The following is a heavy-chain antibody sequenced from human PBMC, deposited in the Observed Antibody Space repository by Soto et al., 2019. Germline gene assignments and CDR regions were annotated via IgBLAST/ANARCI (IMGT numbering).Heavy chain of an antibody. D-gene: IGHD3-10*01. CDR3: KGITSFRGMDV. CDR2: TYYRSKWNN. Sequence: XHSLSLTFAISGDSFSSNIAAWNWIRQSPSRGLEWLGRTYYRSKWNNDYALSVKRRITINPDTPKNQVSLHLYSVTPEDTAVYYCKGITSFRGMDVWGQGTPVTGSS. J-gene: IGHJ6*02. CDR1: GDSFSSNIAA. V-gene: IGHV6-1*01.